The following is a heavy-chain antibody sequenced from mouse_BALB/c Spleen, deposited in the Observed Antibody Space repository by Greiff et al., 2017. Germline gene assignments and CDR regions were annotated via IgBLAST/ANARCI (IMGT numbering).Heavy chain of an antibody. Sequence: EVKLMESGGGLVKPGGSLKLSCAASGFTFSDYYMYWVRQTPEKRLEWVATISDGGSYTYYPDSVKGRFTISRDNAKNNLYLQMSSLKSEDTAMYYCARGGIYYGSSYFDYWGQGTTLTVSS. CDR3: ARGGIYYGSSYFDY. CDR1: GFTFSDYY. J-gene: IGHJ2*01. CDR2: ISDGGSYT. D-gene: IGHD1-1*01. V-gene: IGHV5-4*02.